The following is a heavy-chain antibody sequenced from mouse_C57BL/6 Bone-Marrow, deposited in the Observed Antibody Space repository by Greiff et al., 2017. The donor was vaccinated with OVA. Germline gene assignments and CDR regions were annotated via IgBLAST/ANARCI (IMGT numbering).Heavy chain of an antibody. CDR3: ARLGRVGYLDV. V-gene: IGHV1-59*01. CDR1: GYTFTSYW. Sequence: VQLQQPGAELVRPGTSVKLSCKASGYTFTSYWMHWVKQRPGQGLEWIGVIDPSDSYTNYNQKFKGKATLTVDKSSSTAYMQLSSLTSEDSAVYYCARLGRVGYLDVWGTGTTVTVSS. D-gene: IGHD4-1*01. CDR2: IDPSDSYT. J-gene: IGHJ1*03.